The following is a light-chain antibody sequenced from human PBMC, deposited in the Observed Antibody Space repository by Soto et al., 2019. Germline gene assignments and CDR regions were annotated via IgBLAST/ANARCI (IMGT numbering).Light chain of an antibody. V-gene: IGLV2-14*01. CDR3: SSYSSGSTHVV. J-gene: IGLJ2*01. CDR1: ASDVGGYNY. Sequence: QSALTQPASVSGSPGQSITISCTGTASDVGGYNYVSWYQQHPGRAPKFMIYEVSYRPSGVSDRFSGSKSGNTASLTISGLQAEDEADYYCSSYSSGSTHVVFGGGTKLTVL. CDR2: EVS.